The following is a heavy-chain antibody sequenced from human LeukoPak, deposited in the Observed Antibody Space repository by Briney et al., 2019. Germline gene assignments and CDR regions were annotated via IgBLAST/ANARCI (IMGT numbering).Heavy chain of an antibody. V-gene: IGHV4-39*01. CDR1: GGSISSSSAY. CDR3: VSPRGFSYGYFDY. Sequence: SETLSLTCTVSGGSISSSSAYWGWIRQPPGKGLEWIGSIYYSKNTYYNPSLKGRVTISADTSKNQFSLTLGSVSATDTAVYYCVSPRGFSYGYFDYWGQGTLVTVSS. J-gene: IGHJ4*02. D-gene: IGHD5-18*01. CDR2: IYYSKNT.